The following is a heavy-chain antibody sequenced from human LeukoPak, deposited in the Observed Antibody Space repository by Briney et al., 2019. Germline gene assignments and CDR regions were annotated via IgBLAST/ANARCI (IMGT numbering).Heavy chain of an antibody. D-gene: IGHD4-17*01. CDR1: GFTFSSYE. J-gene: IGHJ4*02. Sequence: GGSLRLSCAASGFTFSSYEMNWVRQAPGKGLEWVSYISSSGSTIYYADSVKGRFTISRDNAKNSLYPQMNSLRAEDTAVYYCARGDYGDSYFDYWGQGTLVTVSS. CDR3: ARGDYGDSYFDY. CDR2: ISSSGSTI. V-gene: IGHV3-48*03.